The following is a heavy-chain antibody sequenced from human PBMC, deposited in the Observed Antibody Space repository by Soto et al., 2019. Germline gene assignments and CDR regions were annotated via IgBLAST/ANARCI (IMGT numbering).Heavy chain of an antibody. J-gene: IGHJ2*01. CDR1: RFTFSNYG. CDR3: TRDIRSWYFDL. D-gene: IGHD2-2*02. CDR2: IWYDGSHK. V-gene: IGHV3-33*01. Sequence: QVQLVESGGGVVQPGRSLRLSCVASRFTFSNYGMHWVRQAPGKGLEWVAVIWYDGSHKYYTDSVQGRFTISRDNSKNMLYLQMDSLRAEDTAVYYCTRDIRSWYFDLWGRGTLVTVSS.